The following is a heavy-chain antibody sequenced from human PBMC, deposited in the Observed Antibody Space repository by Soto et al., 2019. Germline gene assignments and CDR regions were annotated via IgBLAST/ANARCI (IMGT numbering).Heavy chain of an antibody. D-gene: IGHD2-2*01. CDR2: IIPISGTA. J-gene: IGHJ6*02. CDR3: ARSQGSSTSLEIYYYYYYGMDV. Sequence: QVQLVQSGAEVKKPGPSVKFSCKASGGTFTAYVISGVRKAPGQGLGWMGGIIPISGTANYAQKFQGRVTITADESTSTAYMELSSLRSEDTAVYYCARSQGSSTSLEIYYYYYYGMDVWGQGTTVTVSS. V-gene: IGHV1-69*01. CDR1: GGTFTAYV.